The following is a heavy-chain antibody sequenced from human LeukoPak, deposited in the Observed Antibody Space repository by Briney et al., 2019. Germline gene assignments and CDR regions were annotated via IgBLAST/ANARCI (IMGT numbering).Heavy chain of an antibody. Sequence: GGSLRLSCAASGFTVSSSYMSWVRQAPGKGLEWVSVIYSSGSTYYADSVKGRFTISRDNSKNTLYLQMNSLRAEDTAVYYCARAPWSYPFQHWGQGTLVTVSS. V-gene: IGHV3-53*01. J-gene: IGHJ1*01. CDR3: ARAPWSYPFQH. D-gene: IGHD1-26*01. CDR1: GFTVSSSY. CDR2: IYSSGST.